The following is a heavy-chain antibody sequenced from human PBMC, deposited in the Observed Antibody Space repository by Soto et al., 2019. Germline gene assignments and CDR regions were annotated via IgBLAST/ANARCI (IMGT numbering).Heavy chain of an antibody. Sequence: GGSLGLCCTSSGFTFRSYSMNWVRQAPGKGLEWVSSISSSSSYIYYADSVKGRFTISRDNAKNSLYLQMNSLRAEDTAVYYCAREGVGYGYSSGWYYYYGMDVWGQGTTVTVSS. CDR1: GFTFRSYS. D-gene: IGHD6-19*01. J-gene: IGHJ6*02. CDR3: AREGVGYGYSSGWYYYYGMDV. CDR2: ISSSSSYI. V-gene: IGHV3-21*01.